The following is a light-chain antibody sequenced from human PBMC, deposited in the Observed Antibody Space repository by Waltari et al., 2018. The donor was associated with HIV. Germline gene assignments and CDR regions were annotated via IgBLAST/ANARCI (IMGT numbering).Light chain of an antibody. J-gene: IGLJ2*01. Sequence: QSVLAQPPSASGTPGQRVTISCSGSRSTIASNSVNSYQHFPGTAPKLLIYGDSLRPSGVPARFSGSKFGTSASLVITGLQSGDEADYYCSTWDDRLNGPVVFGGGTRLTVL. V-gene: IGLV1-44*01. CDR2: GDS. CDR3: STWDDRLNGPVV. CDR1: RSTIASNS.